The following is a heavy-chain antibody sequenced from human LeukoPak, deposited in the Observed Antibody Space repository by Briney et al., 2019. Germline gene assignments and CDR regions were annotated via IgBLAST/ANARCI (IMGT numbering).Heavy chain of an antibody. D-gene: IGHD4-17*01. CDR3: TRATYGDRIDY. CDR2: IYYSGST. J-gene: IGHJ4*02. CDR1: GGTISSYC. Sequence: PSETLSLTCTVSGGTISSYCWSWIRQHPGKGLEWIGYIYYSGSTYYNPSLKSRVTISVDTSKNQFSLKLSSVTAADTAVYYCTRATYGDRIDYWGQGTLLTVSS. V-gene: IGHV4-59*06.